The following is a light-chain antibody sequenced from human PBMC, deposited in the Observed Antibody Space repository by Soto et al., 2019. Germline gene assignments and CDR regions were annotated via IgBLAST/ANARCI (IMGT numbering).Light chain of an antibody. Sequence: QSVLTQPASVSGSPGQSITISCTGTSGDIGSYNRVSWYQQHPGKAPKLIIYEVTDRPSGVSNRFSGSKSGNTASLTISGLQAEDEAEYYCMSYTGSTTTHWVLGGGTKLTVL. CDR1: SGDIGSYNR. CDR3: MSYTGSTTTHWV. V-gene: IGLV2-14*01. CDR2: EVT. J-gene: IGLJ3*02.